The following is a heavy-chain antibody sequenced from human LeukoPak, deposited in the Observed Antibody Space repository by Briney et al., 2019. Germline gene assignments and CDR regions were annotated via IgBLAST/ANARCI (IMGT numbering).Heavy chain of an antibody. Sequence: ASVKVSCTASGYTFTGYYMHWVRQAPGQGLEWMGWINPNSGGTNYAQKFQGRVTMTRDTSISTAYMELSRLRSDDTAVYYCASKGNYYDSSGYNYWGQGTLVTVSS. CDR3: ASKGNYYDSSGYNY. CDR1: GYTFTGYY. D-gene: IGHD3-22*01. J-gene: IGHJ4*02. V-gene: IGHV1-2*02. CDR2: INPNSGGT.